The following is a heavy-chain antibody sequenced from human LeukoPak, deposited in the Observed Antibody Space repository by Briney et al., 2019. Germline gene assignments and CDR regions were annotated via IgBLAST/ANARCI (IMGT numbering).Heavy chain of an antibody. CDR1: GGSFSGYY. Sequence: SETLSLTCAVYGGSFSGYYWSWIRQPPGKGLEWIGEINHSGSTNYNPSLKSRVTISVDTSKNQFSLKLSSVTAADTAVYYCVFGYDPNFDYWGQGTLVTVFS. CDR2: INHSGST. J-gene: IGHJ4*02. V-gene: IGHV4-34*01. D-gene: IGHD5-12*01. CDR3: VFGYDPNFDY.